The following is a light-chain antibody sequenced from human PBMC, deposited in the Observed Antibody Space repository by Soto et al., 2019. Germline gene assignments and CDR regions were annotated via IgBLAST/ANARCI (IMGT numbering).Light chain of an antibody. CDR2: DVS. Sequence: QSALTQPASVSGSPGQSITISCTGTSSDVGGYNYVSWYQQHPGKAPKLMIYDVSNRPSGGSNRFSGSKSGNTASLTISGLQAEDEADYYCSSYTSSSTPSFGGGTKVTVL. V-gene: IGLV2-14*01. CDR1: SSDVGGYNY. CDR3: SSYTSSSTPS. J-gene: IGLJ2*01.